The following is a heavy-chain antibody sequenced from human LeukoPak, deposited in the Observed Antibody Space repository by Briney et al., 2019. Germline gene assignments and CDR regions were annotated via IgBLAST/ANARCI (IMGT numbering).Heavy chain of an antibody. V-gene: IGHV4-34*01. Sequence: SETLSLTCAVYGGSFSGYYWSWIRQPPGKGLEWIGEINHSGSTNYNPSLKSRVTISVDTSKNQFSLKLSSVTAADTAVYYCARDLWELLPGYFDYWGQGALVTVSS. CDR3: ARDLWELLPGYFDY. CDR2: INHSGST. D-gene: IGHD1-26*01. J-gene: IGHJ4*02. CDR1: GGSFSGYY.